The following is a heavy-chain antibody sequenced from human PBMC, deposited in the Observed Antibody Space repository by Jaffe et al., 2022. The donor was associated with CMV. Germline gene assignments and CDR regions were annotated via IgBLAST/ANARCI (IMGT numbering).Heavy chain of an antibody. CDR3: ARAYYGTQIGDYGMDV. CDR2: IYYSGST. J-gene: IGHJ6*02. V-gene: IGHV4-59*01. D-gene: IGHD3-10*01. CDR1: GGSISSYY. Sequence: QVQLQESGPGLVKPSETLSLTCTVSGGSISSYYWSWIRQPPGKGLEWIGYIYYSGSTNYNPSLKSRVTISVDTSKNQFSLKLSSVTAADTAVYYCARAYYGTQIGDYGMDVWGQGTSVTVSS.